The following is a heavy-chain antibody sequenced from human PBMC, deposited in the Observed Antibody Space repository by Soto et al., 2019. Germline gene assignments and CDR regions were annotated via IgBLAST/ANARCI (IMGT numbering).Heavy chain of an antibody. CDR1: GGTFSSYA. V-gene: IGHV1-69*13. CDR2: IIPIFGTA. Sequence: ASVKVSCKASGGTFSSYAISWVREAPGQGLEWMGGIIPIFGTANYAQKFQGRVTITADESTSTAYMELSSLRSEDTAVYYCARGLAVGATPFDYWGQGTLVTVSS. CDR3: ARGLAVGATPFDY. D-gene: IGHD1-26*01. J-gene: IGHJ4*02.